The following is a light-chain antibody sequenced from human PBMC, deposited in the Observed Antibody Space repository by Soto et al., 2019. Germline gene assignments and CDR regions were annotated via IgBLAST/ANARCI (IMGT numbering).Light chain of an antibody. Sequence: QSVLTQPPSVSGAPGQRVTISCTGSSSNIGAGYDVHWYQQLPGTAPKRLIYGNSNRPSGVPDRFSGSKSGTSASLAITGLQAEDEADYYCQSSDSSLSGSLYVFGTGTKLTVL. CDR3: QSSDSSLSGSLYV. CDR2: GNS. J-gene: IGLJ1*01. CDR1: SSNIGAGYD. V-gene: IGLV1-40*01.